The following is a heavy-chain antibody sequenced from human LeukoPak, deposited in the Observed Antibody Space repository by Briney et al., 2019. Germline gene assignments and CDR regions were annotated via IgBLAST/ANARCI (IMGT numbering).Heavy chain of an antibody. J-gene: IGHJ4*02. V-gene: IGHV1-2*02. D-gene: IGHD2-21*02. CDR3: ARMGDNTEEYYFDY. Sequence: VASVKVSCKASGYTFTGYYMHWVRQAPGQGLEWMGWINPNSGGTNYAQKFQGRVTMTRDTSISTAYMELSRLRSDDTAVYYCARMGDNTEEYYFDYWGQGTLVTVSS. CDR1: GYTFTGYY. CDR2: INPNSGGT.